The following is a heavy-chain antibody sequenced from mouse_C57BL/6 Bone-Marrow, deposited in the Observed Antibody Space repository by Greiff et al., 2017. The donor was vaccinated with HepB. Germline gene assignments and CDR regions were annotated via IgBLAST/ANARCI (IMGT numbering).Heavy chain of an antibody. V-gene: IGHV5-2*01. CDR1: EYEFPSHD. CDR3: ARRGDYDYGLAY. Sequence: EVNLVESGGGLVQPGESLKLSCESNEYEFPSHDMSWVRKTPEKRLELVAAINSDGGSTDYPDTMERRFIISKDNTKKTLYLQMSSLRSEDTALYYCARRGDYDYGLAYGGQGTLVTVSA. D-gene: IGHD2-4*01. CDR2: INSDGGST. J-gene: IGHJ3*01.